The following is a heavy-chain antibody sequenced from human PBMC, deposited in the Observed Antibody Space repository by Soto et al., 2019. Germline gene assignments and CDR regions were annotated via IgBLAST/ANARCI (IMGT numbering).Heavy chain of an antibody. D-gene: IGHD2-15*01. V-gene: IGHV1-18*01. J-gene: IGHJ6*02. Sequence: QVQLVQSGAEVKKPGASVKVSCKASGYTFPNYGISWVRQAPGQGLEWMGWISAYNGNTNYAQKLQGRVTMTTDTSTYTAYTELRRLRSDDTAVYYCARDWGNCTGGSCYSDYYYYYGMDVWGQGTTVTVSS. CDR3: ARDWGNCTGGSCYSDYYYYYGMDV. CDR1: GYTFPNYG. CDR2: ISAYNGNT.